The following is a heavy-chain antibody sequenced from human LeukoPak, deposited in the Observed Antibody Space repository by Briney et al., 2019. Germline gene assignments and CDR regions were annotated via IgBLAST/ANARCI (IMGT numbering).Heavy chain of an antibody. CDR3: ARGKQLDNYYYYGMDV. Sequence: EASVKVSCKASGGTFSSYAISWVRQAPGQGLEWMGGIIPIFGTANYAQKFQGRVTITADESTSTAYMELSSLGSEDTAVYYCARGKQLDNYYYYGMDVWGRGTTVTVSS. V-gene: IGHV1-69*01. CDR2: IIPIFGTA. D-gene: IGHD6-6*01. J-gene: IGHJ6*02. CDR1: GGTFSSYA.